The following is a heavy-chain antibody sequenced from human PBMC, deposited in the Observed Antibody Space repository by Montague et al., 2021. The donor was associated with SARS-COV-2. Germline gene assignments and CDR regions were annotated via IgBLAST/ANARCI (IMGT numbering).Heavy chain of an antibody. J-gene: IGHJ4*02. V-gene: IGHV4-39*01. D-gene: IGHD3-10*01. CDR1: GGSITSGSFY. Sequence: SETLSLTCTVSGGSITSGSFYWGWVRQPPGKGLEWIGNIYYSGTTYYNPSLKSRVTISVDTSKNQFFLKLSSVTAADTAIYYCARHYRGGYYGLGSYFPDFWGQGTLVTVSS. CDR2: IYYSGTT. CDR3: ARHYRGGYYGLGSYFPDF.